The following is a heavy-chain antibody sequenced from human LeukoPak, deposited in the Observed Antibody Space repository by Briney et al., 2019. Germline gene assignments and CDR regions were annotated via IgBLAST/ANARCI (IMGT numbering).Heavy chain of an antibody. CDR1: GYTFTDYS. CDR2: INPNSGGT. D-gene: IGHD6-19*01. Sequence: ASVKVSCKSSGYTFTDYSMHWVRQAPGQGLERMGWINPNSGGTNYAQKFQGRVTMTRDTSITTAYMELNNLTSDDTAVYHCARPGAVGGHAFDYWGQGTLVTVSS. J-gene: IGHJ4*02. CDR3: ARPGAVGGHAFDY. V-gene: IGHV1-2*02.